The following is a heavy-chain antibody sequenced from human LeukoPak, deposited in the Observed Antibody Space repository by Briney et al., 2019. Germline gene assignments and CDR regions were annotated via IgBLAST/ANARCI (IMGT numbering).Heavy chain of an antibody. CDR1: GFTFSSYA. J-gene: IGHJ4*02. CDR3: ARVLLPAGAYGY. Sequence: GGSLRLSCAASGFTFSSYAMHWVRQAPGKGLEYVSAISSNGGSTYYANSVKGRFTISRDNSKNTLYLQMGSLRAEDMAVYYCARVLLPAGAYGYWGQGTLVTVSS. V-gene: IGHV3-64*01. CDR2: ISSNGGST. D-gene: IGHD2-15*01.